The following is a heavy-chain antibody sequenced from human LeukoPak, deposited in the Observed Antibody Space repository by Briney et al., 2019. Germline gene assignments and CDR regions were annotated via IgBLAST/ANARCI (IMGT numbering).Heavy chain of an antibody. CDR2: INPSGGST. D-gene: IGHD3-10*01. CDR3: ARDSRRMYYYGSGIPYNWFDP. Sequence: ASVKVSCKASGYTFTSYYMHWVRQAPGQGLEWMGIINPSGGSTSYAQKFQGRVTMTRDTSTSTVYMELSSLRSEDTAVYYCARDSRRMYYYGSGIPYNWFDPWGQGTLVTVSS. V-gene: IGHV1-46*01. J-gene: IGHJ5*02. CDR1: GYTFTSYY.